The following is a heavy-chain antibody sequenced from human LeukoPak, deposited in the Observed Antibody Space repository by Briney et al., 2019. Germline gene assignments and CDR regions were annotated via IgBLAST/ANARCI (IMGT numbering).Heavy chain of an antibody. Sequence: PGRSLRLSCAASGFTFDDYAMHWVRQAPGKGLEWVAFIRDDGSTRYYADSVKGRFTVSRDNSKNMLYLQMDSLRTEDTAVYYCAKVPHSWGLFDSWGQGTLVTVSS. V-gene: IGHV3-30*02. CDR2: IRDDGSTR. J-gene: IGHJ4*02. CDR3: AKVPHSWGLFDS. D-gene: IGHD3-16*01. CDR1: GFTFDDYA.